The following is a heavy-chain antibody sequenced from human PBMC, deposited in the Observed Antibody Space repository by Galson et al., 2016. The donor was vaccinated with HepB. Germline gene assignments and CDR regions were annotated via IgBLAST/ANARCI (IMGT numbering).Heavy chain of an antibody. CDR2: ISSSSSTI. CDR3: AKEATATTGAKTKRVWYFDL. J-gene: IGHJ2*01. Sequence: SLRLSCAASGFTFSSYSMNWVRQAPGKGLEWVSYISSSSSTIYYADSVKGRFTISRDNAKNSLYLQMNSLRDEDTAVYYCAKEATATTGAKTKRVWYFDLWGRGTLVTVSS. CDR1: GFTFSSYS. V-gene: IGHV3-48*02. D-gene: IGHD1-7*01.